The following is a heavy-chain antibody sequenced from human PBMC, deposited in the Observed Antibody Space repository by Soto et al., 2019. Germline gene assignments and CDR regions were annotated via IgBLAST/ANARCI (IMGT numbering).Heavy chain of an antibody. CDR2: ISAYNGNT. D-gene: IGHD1-7*01. J-gene: IGHJ3*02. V-gene: IGHV1-18*01. CDR1: GYTFTSYG. CDR3: ARTPLYVGTTYAFDI. Sequence: ASVKVSCKASGYTFTSYGISWVRQAPGQGLEWMGWISAYNGNTNDAQKLQGRVTMTTNTSTSTAYMELRSLRSDDTAVYYCARTPLYVGTTYAFDIWGQGTMVTVSS.